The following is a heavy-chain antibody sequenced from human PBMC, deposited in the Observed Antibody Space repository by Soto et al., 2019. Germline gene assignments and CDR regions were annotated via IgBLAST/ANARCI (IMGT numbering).Heavy chain of an antibody. D-gene: IGHD4-17*01. CDR3: AKALGVTTTFDRY. J-gene: IGHJ4*02. CDR1: GFTFDDYA. CDR2: ISWNSGSI. Sequence: GGSLRLSCAASGFTFDDYAMHWVRQAPGKGLEWVSGISWNSGSIGYADSVKGRFTISRDNAKNSLYLQMNSLRAEDTALYYCAKALGVTTTFDRYWGQGTLVTVSS. V-gene: IGHV3-9*01.